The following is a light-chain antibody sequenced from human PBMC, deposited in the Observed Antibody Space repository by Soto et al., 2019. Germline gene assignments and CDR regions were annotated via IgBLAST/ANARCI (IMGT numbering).Light chain of an antibody. CDR1: QSISNY. CDR2: AAS. Sequence: DIQMTQSPSSLSASVGDRVTITCRASQSISNYLNWYQQKPGKAPKLLMYAASSLQSGVPSRFGGSGSGTDFTLTISSLQPEDFETYYCQQSYSTPRTFGQGTKVEIK. CDR3: QQSYSTPRT. V-gene: IGKV1-39*01. J-gene: IGKJ1*01.